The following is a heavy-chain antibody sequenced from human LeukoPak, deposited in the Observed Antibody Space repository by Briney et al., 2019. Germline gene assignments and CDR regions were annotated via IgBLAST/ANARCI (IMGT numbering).Heavy chain of an antibody. CDR2: IYYSGST. J-gene: IGHJ4*02. Sequence: SETLSLTCTVSGGSISSSSYYWGWIRQPPGKGLEWIGSIYYSGSTYYNPSLKSRVTISVDTSKNQFSLKLSSVTAADTAVYYCARGPYYYDSSGYYYRRRVYFDYWGQGTLVTVSS. V-gene: IGHV4-39*07. CDR1: GGSISSSSYY. CDR3: ARGPYYYDSSGYYYRRRVYFDY. D-gene: IGHD3-22*01.